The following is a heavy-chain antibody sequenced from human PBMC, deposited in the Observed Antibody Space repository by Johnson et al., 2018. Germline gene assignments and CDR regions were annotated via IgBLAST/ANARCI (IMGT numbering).Heavy chain of an antibody. D-gene: IGHD2-21*01. Sequence: QVQLVESGGGVVQXGRSXRLXCAASGFTFSSYAMHWVRQAPGQGLEWVAVISYDGSNKYYADSVKGRFTISRDNSKNTLYLQMNSMRAEDTAVYYCARVQIPGGGPSSFDIWGQGTMVTVSS. J-gene: IGHJ3*02. V-gene: IGHV3-30-3*01. CDR1: GFTFSSYA. CDR3: ARVQIPGGGPSSFDI. CDR2: ISYDGSNK.